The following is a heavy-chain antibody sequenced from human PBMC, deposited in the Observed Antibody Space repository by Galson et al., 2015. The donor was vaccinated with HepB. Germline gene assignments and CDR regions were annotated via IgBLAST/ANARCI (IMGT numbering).Heavy chain of an antibody. J-gene: IGHJ6*02. CDR2: INHSGST. Sequence: ETLSLTCAVYGGSFSGYYWSWIRQPPGEGLEWIGEINHSGSTNYKPSLKSRVTTSVDTSKNQFSLKLSSVTAADTAVYYCAGGPLPVVVVAATPSPYHYYGMDVWGQGTTVTVSS. D-gene: IGHD2-15*01. CDR3: AGGPLPVVVVAATPSPYHYYGMDV. V-gene: IGHV4-34*01. CDR1: GGSFSGYY.